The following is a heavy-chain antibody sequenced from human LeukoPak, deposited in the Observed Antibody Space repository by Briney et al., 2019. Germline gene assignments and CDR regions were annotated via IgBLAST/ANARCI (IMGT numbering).Heavy chain of an antibody. CDR1: GFTFSSYG. CDR3: AKDVVMGPTNHGLDY. Sequence: PGGSLRLSCAASGFTFSSYGMHWVRQAPGKGLEWMAVISYDRSNKFYGDSVKGRFTISRDNSKNMLYLQMNSLIPEDTAVYYCAKDVVMGPTNHGLDYWGQGTLVTVSS. CDR2: ISYDRSNK. J-gene: IGHJ4*02. V-gene: IGHV3-30*18. D-gene: IGHD1-26*01.